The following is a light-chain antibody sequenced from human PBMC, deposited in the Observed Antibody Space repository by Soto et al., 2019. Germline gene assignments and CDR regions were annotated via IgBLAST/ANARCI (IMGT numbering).Light chain of an antibody. CDR3: QQYDSSPIT. Sequence: VLTQSPGTLSLSPGERATLSCRGSQSVSSSYLAWYQQKTGQAPSLLIYGASRRATGIPDRFSGSGSGTDLNLTISRLEPEDFAVYYCQQYDSSPITFGQGTKVDIK. J-gene: IGKJ1*01. CDR2: GAS. CDR1: QSVSSSY. V-gene: IGKV3-20*01.